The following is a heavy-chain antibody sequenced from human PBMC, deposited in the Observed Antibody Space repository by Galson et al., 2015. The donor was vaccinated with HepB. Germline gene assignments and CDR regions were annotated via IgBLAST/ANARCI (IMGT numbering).Heavy chain of an antibody. CDR3: AKGGYYDFWSGYYSAY. CDR2: ISYDGSNK. J-gene: IGHJ4*02. Sequence: SLRLSCAASGFTFSSYGMHWVRQAPGKGLEWVAVISYDGSNKYYADSVKGRFTISRDNSKNTLYLQMNSLRAEDTAVYYCAKGGYYDFWSGYYSAYWGQGTLVTVSS. CDR1: GFTFSSYG. V-gene: IGHV3-30*18. D-gene: IGHD3-3*01.